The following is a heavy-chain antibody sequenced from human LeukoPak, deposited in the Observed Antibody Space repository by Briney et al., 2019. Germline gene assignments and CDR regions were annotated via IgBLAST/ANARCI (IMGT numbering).Heavy chain of an antibody. CDR2: ISAYNGNT. D-gene: IGHD6-19*01. V-gene: IGHV1-18*01. CDR3: AREPYSSGWYYYLDS. CDR1: GYTFTSYG. J-gene: IGHJ4*02. Sequence: ASVKVSCKASGYTFTSYGISWVRQAPGQGLEWMGWISAYNGNTNYAEKFQDRASMTIDTSTSTAYMELRSLRSDDTAVYYCAREPYSSGWYYYLDSWGQGTLVTVSS.